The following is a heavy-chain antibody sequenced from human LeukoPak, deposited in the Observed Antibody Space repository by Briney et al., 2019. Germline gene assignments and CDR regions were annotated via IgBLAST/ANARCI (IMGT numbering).Heavy chain of an antibody. CDR3: AKNTWWGQWPLHYFDS. J-gene: IGHJ4*02. CDR1: GFTFSSYG. CDR2: ISFDGSNE. D-gene: IGHD6-19*01. V-gene: IGHV3-30*18. Sequence: GGSLRLSCEASGFTFSSYGMYWVRQAPGKGLEWVAVISFDGSNEYYVDSVKGRFTISRDNSKNTLYMQMNSLRAEDTAVYYCAKNTWWGQWPLHYFDSWGQGTLVTVSS.